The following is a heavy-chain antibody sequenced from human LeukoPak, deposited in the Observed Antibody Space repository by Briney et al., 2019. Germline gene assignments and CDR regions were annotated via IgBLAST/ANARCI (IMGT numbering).Heavy chain of an antibody. V-gene: IGHV3-53*01. D-gene: IGHD3-10*01. J-gene: IGHJ4*02. CDR2: IYAGGST. CDR1: GSTVSSNY. Sequence: GGSLRLSCAVSGSTVSSNYMSWVRQAPGKGLEWVSVIYAGGSTFYADSVKGRFTISRDNSKNTLYLQMNSLRAEDTAVYYCAKTGRPPNLMVREFLFDYWGQGTLVTVSS. CDR3: AKTGRPPNLMVREFLFDY.